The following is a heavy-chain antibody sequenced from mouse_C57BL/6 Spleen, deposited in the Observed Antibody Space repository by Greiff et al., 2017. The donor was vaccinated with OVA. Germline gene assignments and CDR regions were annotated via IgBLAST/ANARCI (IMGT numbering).Heavy chain of an antibody. D-gene: IGHD3-2*02. CDR1: GYTFTSYW. V-gene: IGHV1-69*01. Sequence: VQLQQPGAELVMPGASVKLSCKASGYTFTSYWMHWVKQRPGQGLEWIGEIDPSDSYTNYNQKFKGKATLTVDKSSSTASMQLSSLTSEDSAVYYCARGGQLRSWFAYWGQGTLVTVSA. J-gene: IGHJ3*01. CDR3: ARGGQLRSWFAY. CDR2: IDPSDSYT.